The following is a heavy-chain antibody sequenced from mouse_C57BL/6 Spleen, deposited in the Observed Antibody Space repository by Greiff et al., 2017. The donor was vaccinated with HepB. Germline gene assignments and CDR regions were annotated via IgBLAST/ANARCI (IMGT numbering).Heavy chain of an antibody. Sequence: EVQLQQSGAELVRPGASVKLSCTASGFNIKDYYMHWVKQRPEQGLEWIGRIDPEDGDTEYAPKFQGKATMTADTSSNTAYLQLSSLTSEDTAVYYCTTSAPFYDDLHWYFDVWGTGTTVTVSS. CDR3: TTSAPFYDDLHWYFDV. CDR1: GFNIKDYY. CDR2: IDPEDGDT. D-gene: IGHD2-3*01. J-gene: IGHJ1*03. V-gene: IGHV14-1*01.